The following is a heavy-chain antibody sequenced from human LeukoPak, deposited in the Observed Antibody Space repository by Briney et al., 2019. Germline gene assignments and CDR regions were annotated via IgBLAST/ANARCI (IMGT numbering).Heavy chain of an antibody. V-gene: IGHV3-30*14. D-gene: IGHD3-22*01. J-gene: IGHJ4*02. Sequence: GGSLRLSCAASGFTFSSYAMHWVRQAPGKGLEWVAVISYDGSNKYYADSVKGRFTISRENAKNSLYLQMNSLRAGDTAVYYCARYNYYDSSGYDYWGQGTLVTVSS. CDR1: GFTFSSYA. CDR2: ISYDGSNK. CDR3: ARYNYYDSSGYDY.